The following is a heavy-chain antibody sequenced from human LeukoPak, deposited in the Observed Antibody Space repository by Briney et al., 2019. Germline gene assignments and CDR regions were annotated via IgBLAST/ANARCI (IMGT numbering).Heavy chain of an antibody. V-gene: IGHV1-2*02. CDR2: IHPNSGGT. CDR3: GRKSASRKTSEFDY. D-gene: IGHD2-2*01. J-gene: IGHJ4*02. Sequence: ASVKVSCKASVYTFTDYYMNWVRQAPGQGLEWMGWIHPNSGGTNYAQKFQGRVTMTRDTSISTAYMELSRLTFDDTAVYYCGRKSASRKTSEFDYWGQGTLGTVSS. CDR1: VYTFTDYY.